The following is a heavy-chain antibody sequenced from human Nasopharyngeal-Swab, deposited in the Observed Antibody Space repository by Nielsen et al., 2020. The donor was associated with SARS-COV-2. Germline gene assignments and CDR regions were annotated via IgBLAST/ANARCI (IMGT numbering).Heavy chain of an antibody. CDR2: IHGDGRNT. CDR1: GFTFRTYW. J-gene: IGHJ5*02. CDR3: ANWFDP. Sequence: RGSLRLSCAASGFTFRTYWMHWVRQAPGKGLEWISEIHGDGRNTNYADSVKGRFTISRDNSKNTLYLQMNSLRAEDTAVYYCANWFDPWGQGTLVTVSS. V-gene: IGHV3-74*01.